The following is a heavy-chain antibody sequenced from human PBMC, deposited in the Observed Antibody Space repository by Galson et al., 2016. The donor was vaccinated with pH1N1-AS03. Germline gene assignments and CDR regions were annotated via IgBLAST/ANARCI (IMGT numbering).Heavy chain of an antibody. V-gene: IGHV1-3*01. CDR1: GYTFINYA. J-gene: IGHJ4*02. CDR3: ARAETYYDFFFDY. D-gene: IGHD3-22*01. CDR2: IKGGNVNT. Sequence: SVKVSCKASGYTFINYAMHWVRQAPGQRLEWMGWIKGGNVNTEYSQKFQGTVTITRDTSASTTYRELSSLRSEDTYVYYCARAETYYDFFFDYWGQGTLVTLSS.